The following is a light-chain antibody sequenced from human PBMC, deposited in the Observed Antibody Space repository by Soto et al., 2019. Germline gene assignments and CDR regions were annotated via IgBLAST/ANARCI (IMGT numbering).Light chain of an antibody. CDR3: QQYYNRPPFT. Sequence: EVAMTQSPATLSVSPGERAILSCRTSQSVSNNLAWYQQKPGLAPRLLIYGASTRATGIPARFSGSGSGTEFTLSISSLQSEDFAVYFCQQYYNRPPFTFGPGTRVDIK. CDR1: QSVSNN. V-gene: IGKV3-15*01. J-gene: IGKJ3*01. CDR2: GAS.